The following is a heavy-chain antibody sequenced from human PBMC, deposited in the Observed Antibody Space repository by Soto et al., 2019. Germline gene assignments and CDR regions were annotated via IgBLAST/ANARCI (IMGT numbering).Heavy chain of an antibody. Sequence: QVQLVQSGAEVKKPGSSVKVSCKASGGTFSSNAISWVRQAPGQGLEWMGGIIPIFGTANYAQKFQGRVTITADESTSTGYMELSSLRSEDTAVYYCARSIAAAGLTYYYYGMDVWGQGTTVTVSS. V-gene: IGHV1-69*12. D-gene: IGHD6-13*01. J-gene: IGHJ6*02. CDR3: ARSIAAAGLTYYYYGMDV. CDR1: GGTFSSNA. CDR2: IIPIFGTA.